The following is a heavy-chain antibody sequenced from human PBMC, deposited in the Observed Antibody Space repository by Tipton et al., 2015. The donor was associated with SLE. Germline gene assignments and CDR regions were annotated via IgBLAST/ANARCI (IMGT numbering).Heavy chain of an antibody. D-gene: IGHD1-26*01. Sequence: TLSLTCTVSGGSISSYFWTWIRQPPGKGLEWIGHIFYTGSTRYNPSLKSRVTISVDTSKSQIFLKMSSVTAADTAVYYCARTSGNFPFDYWGQGNLVTVSS. J-gene: IGHJ4*02. CDR3: ARTSGNFPFDY. V-gene: IGHV4-59*01. CDR1: GGSISSYF. CDR2: IFYTGST.